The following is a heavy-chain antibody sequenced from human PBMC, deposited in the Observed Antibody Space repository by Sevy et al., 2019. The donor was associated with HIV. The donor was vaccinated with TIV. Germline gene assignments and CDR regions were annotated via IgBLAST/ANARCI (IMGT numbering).Heavy chain of an antibody. V-gene: IGHV3-23*01. CDR2: ISGSGGST. CDR3: ARGPVGAFHFFDY. Sequence: GGSLRLSCAASGFTFSSYAMSWVRQAPGKGLEWVSAISGSGGSTYYADSVKGRFTTSRDNSKNTLYLQMNSLRAEDTAVYYCARGPVGAFHFFDYWGQGTLVTVSS. D-gene: IGHD1-26*01. J-gene: IGHJ4*02. CDR1: GFTFSSYA.